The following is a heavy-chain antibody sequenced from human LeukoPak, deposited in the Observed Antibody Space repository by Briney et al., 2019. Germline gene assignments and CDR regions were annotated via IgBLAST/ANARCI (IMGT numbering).Heavy chain of an antibody. CDR3: ARDPYGDYKWTHFDY. CDR1: GFTFSSYA. J-gene: IGHJ4*02. V-gene: IGHV3-30-3*01. D-gene: IGHD4-17*01. CDR2: ISYDGSNK. Sequence: GGSLRLSCAASGFTFSSYAMHWVRQAPGKGLEWVAVISYDGSNKYYADSVKGRFTISRDNSKNTLYLQMNSLRAEDTAVYYCARDPYGDYKWTHFDYWGQGTLVTVSS.